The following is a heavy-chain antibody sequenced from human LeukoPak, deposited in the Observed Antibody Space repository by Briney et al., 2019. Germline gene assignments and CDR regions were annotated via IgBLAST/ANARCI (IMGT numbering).Heavy chain of an antibody. V-gene: IGHV1-2*02. CDR1: GYTFTGYF. D-gene: IGHD2-21*01. Sequence: ASVKVSCKASGYTFTGYFVHWVRQAPGQRLEWMGWINPNSGVKKYAQKFEGRVTMTRDTAISTAYMELNRLRSDDTAVYFCARTYCGGDCSKANFDDWGQGTLVTVS. CDR2: INPNSGVK. CDR3: ARTYCGGDCSKANFDD. J-gene: IGHJ4*02.